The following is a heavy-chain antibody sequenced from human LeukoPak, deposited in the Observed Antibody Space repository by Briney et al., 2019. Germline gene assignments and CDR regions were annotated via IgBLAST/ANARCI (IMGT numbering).Heavy chain of an antibody. V-gene: IGHV3-30*18. J-gene: IGHJ3*02. CDR1: GFTFSSYG. CDR3: AKGGSWDAFDI. D-gene: IGHD1-26*01. CDR2: ISYDGSNK. Sequence: AGRSLRLSCAASGFTFSSYGMHWVRQAPGKGLEWVAVISYDGSNKYYADSVKGRFTIPRDNSKNTLYLQMSSLRAEDTAVYYCAKGGSWDAFDIWGQGTMVTVSS.